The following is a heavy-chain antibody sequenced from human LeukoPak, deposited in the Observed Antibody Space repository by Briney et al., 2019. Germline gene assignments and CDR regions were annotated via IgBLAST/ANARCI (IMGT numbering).Heavy chain of an antibody. CDR2: IYHSGST. D-gene: IGHD3-10*01. J-gene: IGHJ6*04. CDR3: ARGLYGSGSYRNYYYYGMDV. Sequence: SETLSFTCAVSGGSISSGGYSWSWIRQPPGKGLEWIGYIYHSGSTYYNPSLKSRVTISVDRPKNQFSLKLSSVTAADAAVYYCARGLYGSGSYRNYYYYGMDVWGKGTTVTVSS. CDR1: GGSISSGGYS. V-gene: IGHV4-30-2*01.